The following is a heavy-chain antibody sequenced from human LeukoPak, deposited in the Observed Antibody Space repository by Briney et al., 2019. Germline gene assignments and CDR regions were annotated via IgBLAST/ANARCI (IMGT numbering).Heavy chain of an antibody. D-gene: IGHD3-22*01. V-gene: IGHV1-69*13. Sequence: GASVKVSCKASGDTFSSYAISWVRQAPGQGLEWMGGIIPIYGTANYAQKFQGRVTITADESTGTAYMELSSLRSEDTAVYYCARGPWYSSGYHPTWLDYWGQGTLVTVSS. CDR2: IIPIYGTA. CDR3: ARGPWYSSGYHPTWLDY. CDR1: GDTFSSYA. J-gene: IGHJ4*02.